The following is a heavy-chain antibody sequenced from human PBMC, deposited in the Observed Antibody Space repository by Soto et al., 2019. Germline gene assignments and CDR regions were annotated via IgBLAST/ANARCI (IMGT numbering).Heavy chain of an antibody. J-gene: IGHJ6*03. CDR3: ERRGGRGAKYDAYYMDV. Sequence: GESLKISCKCSGYSFTIYWIAWVRQMPGKGLEWMGIIYPGDSETKYSPSFQGQVTISADKSITTAYLQWSSLKASDTAMYYCERRGGRGAKYDAYYMDVWGQGTTVTVSS. CDR1: GYSFTIYW. D-gene: IGHD1-1*01. CDR2: IYPGDSET. V-gene: IGHV5-51*01.